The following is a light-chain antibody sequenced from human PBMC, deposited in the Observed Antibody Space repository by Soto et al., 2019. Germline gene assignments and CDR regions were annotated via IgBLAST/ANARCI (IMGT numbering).Light chain of an antibody. CDR1: NIGSKS. J-gene: IGLJ2*01. CDR2: YDR. V-gene: IGLV3-21*04. CDR3: QVWDSSSDHPGVV. Sequence: SYELTQPPSVSVAPGKTARITCGGNNIGSKSVHWYQQTPGQAPMLVIYYDRDRPSGIPERFSGSNSGYTATLTISGVEAGDEAHYYCQVWDSSSDHPGVVFGGGTKVTVL.